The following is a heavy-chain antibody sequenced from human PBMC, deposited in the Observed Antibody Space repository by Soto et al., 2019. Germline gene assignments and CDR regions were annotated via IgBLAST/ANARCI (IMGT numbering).Heavy chain of an antibody. V-gene: IGHV3-11*01. CDR1: GFTFSDYY. CDR2: ISSSGSTI. Sequence: GGSLRLSCAASGFTFSDYYMSWIRQAPGKGLEWVSYISSSGSTIYYADSVKGRFTISRDNAKNSLYLQMNSLRAEDTAVYYCASGYWNDYYYYGMDVWGQGTTVTVSS. D-gene: IGHD1-1*01. J-gene: IGHJ6*02. CDR3: ASGYWNDYYYYGMDV.